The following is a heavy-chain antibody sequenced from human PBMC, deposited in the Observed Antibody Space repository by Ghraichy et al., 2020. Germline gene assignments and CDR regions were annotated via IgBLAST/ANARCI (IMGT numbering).Heavy chain of an antibody. Sequence: GSLRLSCAASGFTFSSYSMNWVRQAPGKGLEWVSSISSSSSYIYYADSVKGRFTISRDNAKNSLYLQMNSLRAEDTAVYYCARDPPADSSGYYYGGYFDYWGQGTLVTVSS. CDR3: ARDPPADSSGYYYGGYFDY. D-gene: IGHD3-22*01. V-gene: IGHV3-21*01. CDR1: GFTFSSYS. J-gene: IGHJ4*02. CDR2: ISSSSSYI.